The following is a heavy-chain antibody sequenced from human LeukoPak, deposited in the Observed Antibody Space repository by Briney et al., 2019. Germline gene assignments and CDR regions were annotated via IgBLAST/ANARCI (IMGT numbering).Heavy chain of an antibody. Sequence: AVSLRLSCAASGFTFSDFYMTWIRQAPGKGLEGVSYISTSGSSTNYADSLKVRFTISTDNAKKSLYLQMNTLRGDDTAVYYCARLGGWSFDYWGQGTLVTVSS. CDR3: ARLGGWSFDY. V-gene: IGHV3-11*03. J-gene: IGHJ4*02. CDR1: GFTFSDFY. D-gene: IGHD3-16*01. CDR2: ISTSGSST.